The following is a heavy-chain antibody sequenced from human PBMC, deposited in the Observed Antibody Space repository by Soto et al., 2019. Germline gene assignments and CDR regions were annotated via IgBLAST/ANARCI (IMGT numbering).Heavy chain of an antibody. Sequence: GESLKISCKGSGYSFTSYGISGGRQMPGKGLEWMGRIDPSDSYTNYSPSFQGHVTISADKSISTAYLQWSSLKASDTAVYYCARIPLGSYGMDVWGQGTTVTVSS. CDR2: IDPSDSYT. J-gene: IGHJ6*02. V-gene: IGHV5-10-1*01. CDR3: ARIPLGSYGMDV. CDR1: GYSFTSYG. D-gene: IGHD3-16*01.